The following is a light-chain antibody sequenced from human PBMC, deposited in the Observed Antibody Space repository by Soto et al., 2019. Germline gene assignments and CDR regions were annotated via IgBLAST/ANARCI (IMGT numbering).Light chain of an antibody. Sequence: IVLTQSPVTLYLSPGERATLSCRSSQSVSSSYLAWYQQKPGQAPRLLIYGASSRATGIPDRFSGSGSGTDFTLTISRLEPEDFAVYYCQQYGSSPKTFGQGTKVDIK. CDR1: QSVSSSY. J-gene: IGKJ1*01. CDR2: GAS. CDR3: QQYGSSPKT. V-gene: IGKV3-20*01.